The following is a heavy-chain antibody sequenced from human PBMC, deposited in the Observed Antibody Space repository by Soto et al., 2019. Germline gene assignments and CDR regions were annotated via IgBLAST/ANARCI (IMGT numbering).Heavy chain of an antibody. Sequence: ASVKVSCKASGYTFTSYDINWVRQATGQGLEWMGWMNPNSGNTGYAQKFQGRVTMTRNTSISTAYMELSSLRSEDTAVYYCARGPEYYDFWSGYPRRYYFDYWGQGTLVTVSS. CDR1: GYTFTSYD. D-gene: IGHD3-3*01. CDR2: MNPNSGNT. CDR3: ARGPEYYDFWSGYPRRYYFDY. V-gene: IGHV1-8*01. J-gene: IGHJ4*02.